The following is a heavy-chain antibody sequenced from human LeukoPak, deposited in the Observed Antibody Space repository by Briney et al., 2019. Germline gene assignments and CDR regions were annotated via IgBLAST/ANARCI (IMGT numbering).Heavy chain of an antibody. D-gene: IGHD3-10*01. CDR2: IYYSGST. J-gene: IGHJ4*02. CDR1: GGSISSYY. Sequence: SETLSLTCTVSGGSISSYYWSWIRQPPGKRLEWIGYIYYSGSTNYNPSLESRVIISIDTSKNQFSLKLNSVTAADTAVYYCARDKGIRYLDYWGQGTLVTVSS. CDR3: ARDKGIRYLDY. V-gene: IGHV4-59*01.